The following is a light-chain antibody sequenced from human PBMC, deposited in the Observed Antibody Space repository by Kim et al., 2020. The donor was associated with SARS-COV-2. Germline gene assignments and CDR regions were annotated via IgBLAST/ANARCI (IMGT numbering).Light chain of an antibody. V-gene: IGKV3-11*01. CDR3: QQRSSWPLT. J-gene: IGKJ4*01. Sequence: LSPGESATLSCRASQSVSSFLTWYQQKPGQAPRLLIYDASTRATGIPARFSGSGSGTDFTLTISSLEPEDFAIYYCQQRSSWPLTFGGGTKVDIK. CDR1: QSVSSF. CDR2: DAS.